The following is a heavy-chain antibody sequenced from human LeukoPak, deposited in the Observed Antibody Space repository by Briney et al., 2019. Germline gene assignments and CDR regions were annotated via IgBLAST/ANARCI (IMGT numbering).Heavy chain of an antibody. CDR1: GLSFSIYE. CDR2: ISSSGFTI. J-gene: IGHJ6*04. Sequence: GGSLRLSCAASGLSFSIYEMNWVRQAPGKGLEWVSYISSSGFTIYYADSVKGRFTISRDNAKNSLYLQMNSLRAEDTAVYYCAELGITMIGGVWGKGTTVTISS. V-gene: IGHV3-48*03. D-gene: IGHD3-10*02. CDR3: AELGITMIGGV.